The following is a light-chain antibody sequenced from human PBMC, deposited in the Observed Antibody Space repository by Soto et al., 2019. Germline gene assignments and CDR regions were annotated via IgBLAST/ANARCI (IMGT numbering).Light chain of an antibody. Sequence: QSALTQPPSASGSPGQSVTISCTGTSSDVGGYNYVSWYQQHPGKATKLMIYEVSKRPAGVHDRFSGSKSGNTASLTVSGIQTEDEADYYCSSYAGSNNLVFGTGTKLTVL. V-gene: IGLV2-8*01. CDR2: EVS. CDR3: SSYAGSNNLV. J-gene: IGLJ1*01. CDR1: SSDVGGYNY.